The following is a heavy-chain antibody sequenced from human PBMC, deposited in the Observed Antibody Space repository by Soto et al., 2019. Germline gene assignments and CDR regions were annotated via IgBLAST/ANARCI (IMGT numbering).Heavy chain of an antibody. CDR3: AKKDYGDYRSFDP. Sequence: SETLSLTCTVSGDSISTDYWSWIRQSPGKGLEWIGFIYYGGSTNYNPSLKSRVTISVDTPKNQFSLKLSSVTAADTAVYYCAKKDYGDYRSFDPWGQGTLVTVSS. CDR2: IYYGGST. V-gene: IGHV4-59*08. D-gene: IGHD4-17*01. J-gene: IGHJ5*02. CDR1: GDSISTDY.